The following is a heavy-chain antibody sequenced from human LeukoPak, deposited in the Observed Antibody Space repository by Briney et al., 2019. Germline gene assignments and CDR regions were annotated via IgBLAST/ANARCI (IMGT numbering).Heavy chain of an antibody. CDR3: ARDWLGSSGWLDY. Sequence: SVKVSCKASGGTFSSYAISWVRQAPGQGLEWMGRIIPILGIANYAQKFQGRVTITADKSTSTAYMELSSLRSEDTAVYYCARDWLGSSGWLDYWGQGTLVTVSS. CDR1: GGTFSSYA. CDR2: IIPILGIA. V-gene: IGHV1-69*04. J-gene: IGHJ4*02. D-gene: IGHD6-19*01.